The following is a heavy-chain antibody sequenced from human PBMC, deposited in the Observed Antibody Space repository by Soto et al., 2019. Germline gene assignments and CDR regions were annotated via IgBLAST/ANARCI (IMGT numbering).Heavy chain of an antibody. Sequence: SVKVSCKASGGTFSSYTISWVRQAPGQGLEWMGRIIPILGIANYAQKFQGRVTITADKSTGTAYMELSSLRSEDTAVYYCARDDYGDYGAFDIWGQGTMVTVSS. CDR2: IIPILGIA. D-gene: IGHD4-17*01. CDR1: GGTFSSYT. J-gene: IGHJ3*02. CDR3: ARDDYGDYGAFDI. V-gene: IGHV1-69*04.